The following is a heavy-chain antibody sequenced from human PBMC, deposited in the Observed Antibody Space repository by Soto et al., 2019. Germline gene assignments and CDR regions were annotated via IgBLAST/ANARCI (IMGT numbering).Heavy chain of an antibody. Sequence: QVQLVQSGAEVKKPGASVKVSCKASGYSFTSYDITWVRQAPGQGLEWMGWMNANSGNTEYAQKFQGRVTMTRNTATNTAYMELSSLQSDDTAVFYCARGPNDYMNEGWGQGTLVIVSS. J-gene: IGHJ4*02. CDR1: GYSFTSYD. D-gene: IGHD4-4*01. CDR2: MNANSGNT. CDR3: ARGPNDYMNEG. V-gene: IGHV1-8*01.